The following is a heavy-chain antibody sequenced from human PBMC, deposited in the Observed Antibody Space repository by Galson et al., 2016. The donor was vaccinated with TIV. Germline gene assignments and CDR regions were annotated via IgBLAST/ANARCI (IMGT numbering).Heavy chain of an antibody. Sequence: SLRLSCAASGFTFSNYGMHWVRQAPGKGLVWVSRISSDGSGTRYADSVKGRFTISRDNAKNTLYLQMNSLRVEDTALYYCVRDVTSSWDYWGQGTLVTVSS. CDR3: VRDVTSSWDY. D-gene: IGHD6-6*01. J-gene: IGHJ4*02. CDR2: ISSDGSGT. CDR1: GFTFSNYG. V-gene: IGHV3-74*01.